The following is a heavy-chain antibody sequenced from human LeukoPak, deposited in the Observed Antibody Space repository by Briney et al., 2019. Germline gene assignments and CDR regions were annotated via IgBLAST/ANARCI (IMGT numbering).Heavy chain of an antibody. CDR1: GGSISSYY. J-gene: IGHJ4*02. D-gene: IGHD4-17*01. CDR3: ARATSYGDYVDY. CDR2: IDYSGNT. Sequence: PSETLSLTCTVSGGSISSYYWSWIRQPPGKGLEWIGYIDYSGNTNYNPSLKSRVAISVATSKNQFFLKLSSVTAADTAVFYCARATSYGDYVDYWGQGTLVTVSS. V-gene: IGHV4-59*08.